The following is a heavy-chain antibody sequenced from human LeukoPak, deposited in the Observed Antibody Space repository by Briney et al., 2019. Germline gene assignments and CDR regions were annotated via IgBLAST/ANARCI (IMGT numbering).Heavy chain of an antibody. CDR2: IGGSGSTT. D-gene: IGHD3-10*01. Sequence: KPGGSLRLSCAASGFTFSIYWMSWVRQAPGKGLEWVSAIGGSGSTTYYADSVKGRFTISRDNSKNTLYLQMNSLRAEDTAVYYCARERVVGDEAVDYWGQGTLVTVSS. CDR3: ARERVVGDEAVDY. CDR1: GFTFSIYW. V-gene: IGHV3-23*01. J-gene: IGHJ4*02.